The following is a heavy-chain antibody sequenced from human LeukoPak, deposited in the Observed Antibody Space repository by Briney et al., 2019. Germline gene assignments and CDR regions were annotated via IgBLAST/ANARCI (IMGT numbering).Heavy chain of an antibody. D-gene: IGHD3-9*01. CDR1: GFTFGPYT. CDR3: ARVCSILTGYSGPDAFDI. Sequence: GGSLRLSCVASGFTFGPYTMNWVRQAPGKGLEWISHITSSSDTKYYADSVKGRFTISRDNAKNSLYLQMNSLRAEDTAVYYCARVCSILTGYSGPDAFDIWGQGTMVTVSS. J-gene: IGHJ3*02. V-gene: IGHV3-48*04. CDR2: ITSSSDTK.